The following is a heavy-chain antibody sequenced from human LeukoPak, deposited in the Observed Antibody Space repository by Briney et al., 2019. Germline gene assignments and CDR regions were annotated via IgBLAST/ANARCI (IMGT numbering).Heavy chain of an antibody. D-gene: IGHD3-3*01. Sequence: PGGSLRLSCAASGFIFSSYAMHWVRQAPGKGLEWMAVVLYDGSNKYFADSVKGRFTISRDNSKNTLYLQMNSLRVEDTAIYYCAMEGFDIWGQGTMVTVSS. CDR1: GFIFSSYA. CDR2: VLYDGSNK. J-gene: IGHJ3*02. CDR3: AMEGFDI. V-gene: IGHV3-30-3*01.